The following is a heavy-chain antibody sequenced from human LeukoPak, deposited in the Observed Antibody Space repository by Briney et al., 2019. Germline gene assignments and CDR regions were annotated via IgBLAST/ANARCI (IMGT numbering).Heavy chain of an antibody. CDR3: AKEVQYYDLWSSYYSYYYYYYMDV. J-gene: IGHJ6*03. V-gene: IGHV3-9*01. CDR1: GFTLDKYA. Sequence: GRSLRLFRPPSGFTLDKYAMPWVRHAPRRGLGWVSCVSGISGSISYEDSVKGRFTISRYNAKISLYLKMNSLRAEDTALYYCAKEVQYYDLWSSYYSYYYYYYMDVWGKGTTVTVSS. CDR2: VSGISGSI. D-gene: IGHD3-3*01.